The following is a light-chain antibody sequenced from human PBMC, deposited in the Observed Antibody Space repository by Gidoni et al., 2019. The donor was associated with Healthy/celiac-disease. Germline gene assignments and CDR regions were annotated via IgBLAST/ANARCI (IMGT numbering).Light chain of an antibody. CDR1: QRVLYSSNNKNY. CDR2: WAS. V-gene: IGKV4-1*01. CDR3: QQYYSPWT. Sequence: DLVMTQSPDSLAVSLGERATINCKSSQRVLYSSNNKNYLAWYQQKPGQPPKLLIYWASTRESGVPDRFSGSGSGTDFTLTISSLQAEDVAVYYCQQYYSPWTFGQGTKVEIK. J-gene: IGKJ1*01.